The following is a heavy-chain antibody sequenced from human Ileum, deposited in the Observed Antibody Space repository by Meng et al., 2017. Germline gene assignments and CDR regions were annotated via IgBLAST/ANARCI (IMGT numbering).Heavy chain of an antibody. J-gene: IGHJ4*01. CDR1: GFSITNED. Sequence: SCVVSGFSITNEDMNWVRLAPGKRLEWISYISPINIPFHADSVKGRFTISRDNAKNSLFLQMNSLRADDTAVYYCRGGYFEWWGHGTRVTVSS. V-gene: IGHV3-48*03. D-gene: IGHD3-16*01. CDR3: RGGYFEW. CDR2: ISPINIP.